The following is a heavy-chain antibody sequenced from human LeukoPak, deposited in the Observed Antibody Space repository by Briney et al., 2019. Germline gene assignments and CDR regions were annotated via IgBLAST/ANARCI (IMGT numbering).Heavy chain of an antibody. CDR2: ISAYNGYT. CDR3: ARGSNRIGDRLDY. CDR1: GYSFSNYG. D-gene: IGHD1-14*01. V-gene: IGHV1-18*01. Sequence: ASVKVSCKAFGYSFSNYGISWVRQAPGQGPEWVGWISAYNGYTNYAQKLQDRVTMTTDPSTSTAYMELRRLTSDDTAVYYCARGSNRIGDRLDYWGQGTLVTASA. J-gene: IGHJ4*02.